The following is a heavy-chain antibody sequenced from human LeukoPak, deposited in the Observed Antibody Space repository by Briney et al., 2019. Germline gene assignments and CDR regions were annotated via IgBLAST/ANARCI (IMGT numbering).Heavy chain of an antibody. CDR3: ATELVVPAAIDY. V-gene: IGHV1-2*02. J-gene: IGHJ4*02. D-gene: IGHD2-2*01. CDR1: GYTFTSYG. CDR2: INPNSGGT. Sequence: ASVKVSCKASGYTFTSYGISWVRQAPGQGLEWMGWINPNSGGTNYAQKFQGRVTMTRDTSISTAYMELSRLRSDDTAVYYCATELVVPAAIDYWGQGTLVTVSS.